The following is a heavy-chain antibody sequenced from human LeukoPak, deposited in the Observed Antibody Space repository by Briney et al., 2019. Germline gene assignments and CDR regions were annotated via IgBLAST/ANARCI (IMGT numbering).Heavy chain of an antibody. V-gene: IGHV3-7*01. D-gene: IGHD5-12*01. CDR1: GFNFSNSW. CDR2: INGEGSDK. J-gene: IGHJ4*02. Sequence: QAGGSLRLSCAASGFNFSNSWMTWVRQVPGKGLEWVATINGEGSDKYYVDSVKGRFIISRDNAKNSLHLQMSSLRVEDTAVYYCMDLGHSDRGQGTLVTVSS. CDR3: MDLGHSD.